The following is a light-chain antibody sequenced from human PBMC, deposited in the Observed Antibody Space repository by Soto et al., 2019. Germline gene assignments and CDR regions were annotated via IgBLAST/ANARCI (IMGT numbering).Light chain of an antibody. V-gene: IGKV1-39*01. CDR2: VGS. CDR1: QSISSY. J-gene: IGKJ4*01. Sequence: DIQMTQSPSSLSASVGDRFTITCRASQSISSYLSWYHQKPGKAPKRLIYVGSTLQSGVPARFSGSGSGTDFTFTISSLEPEDFATYFGQQTYTTPFTFGGGTKVDVK. CDR3: QQTYTTPFT.